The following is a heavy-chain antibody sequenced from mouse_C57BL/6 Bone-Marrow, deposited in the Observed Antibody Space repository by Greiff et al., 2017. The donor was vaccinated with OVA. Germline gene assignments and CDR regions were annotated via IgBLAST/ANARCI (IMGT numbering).Heavy chain of an antibody. J-gene: IGHJ2*01. CDR2: INPNNGGT. V-gene: IGHV1-26*01. CDR3: ARGDY. CDR1: GYTFTDYY. Sequence: LVEPGASVKISCKASGYTFTDYYMNWVKQSHGKSLEWIGDINPNNGGTSYNQKFKGKATLTVDKSSSTAYMELRSLTSEDSAVYYCARGDYWGQGTTLTVSS.